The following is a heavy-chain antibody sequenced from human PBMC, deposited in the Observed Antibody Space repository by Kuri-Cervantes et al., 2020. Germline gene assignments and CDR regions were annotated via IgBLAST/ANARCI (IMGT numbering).Heavy chain of an antibody. CDR3: APAYGGGSSFDY. Sequence: GGSLRLSCAASGFTFSSYAVSWVRQAPGKGLEWVSAISGSGGSTYYADSVKGRFAISRDNSKNTRYLQMNSLRAEDTAVYYCAPAYGGGSSFDYWGQGTLVTVSS. V-gene: IGHV3-23*01. CDR2: ISGSGGST. CDR1: GFTFSSYA. D-gene: IGHD3-16*01. J-gene: IGHJ4*02.